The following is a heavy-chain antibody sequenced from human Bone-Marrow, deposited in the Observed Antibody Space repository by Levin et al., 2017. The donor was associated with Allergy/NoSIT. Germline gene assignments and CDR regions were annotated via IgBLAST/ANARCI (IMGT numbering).Heavy chain of an antibody. J-gene: IGHJ6*02. CDR2: IYYSGST. CDR1: GGSISSSSYY. Sequence: SQTLSLTCTVSGGSISSSSYYWGWIRQPPGKGLEWIGSIYYSGSTYYNPSLKSRVTISVDTSKNQFSLKLSSVTAADTAVYYCARVHCSSTSCYDYYYYYGMDVWGQGTTVTVSS. D-gene: IGHD2-2*01. V-gene: IGHV4-39*07. CDR3: ARVHCSSTSCYDYYYYYGMDV.